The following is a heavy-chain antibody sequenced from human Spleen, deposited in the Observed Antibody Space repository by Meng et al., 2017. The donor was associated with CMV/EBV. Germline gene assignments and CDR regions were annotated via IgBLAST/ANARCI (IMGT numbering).Heavy chain of an antibody. D-gene: IGHD1-1*01. J-gene: IGHJ3*02. CDR3: ARGFFERTGTFDI. Sequence: LSLTCAASGFTFDDYAMHWVRQAPGKGLEWVSGISWDSGTLGYADSVKGRFTISRDNAKNSLYLQMNTLRAEDTAVYYCARGFFERTGTFDIWGQGTMVTVSS. CDR1: GFTFDDYA. CDR2: ISWDSGTL. V-gene: IGHV3-9*01.